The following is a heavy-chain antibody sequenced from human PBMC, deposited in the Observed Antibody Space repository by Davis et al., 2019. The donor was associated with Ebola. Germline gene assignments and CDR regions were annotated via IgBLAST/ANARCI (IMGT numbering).Heavy chain of an antibody. CDR1: GFTFSSYA. CDR2: ISYDGSNK. J-gene: IGHJ6*02. V-gene: IGHV3-30-3*01. Sequence: PGGSLRLSCAASGFTFSSYAMHWVRQAPGKGLEWVAVISYDGSNKYYADSVKGRFTISRDNAKNSLYLQMNSLRAEDTAVYYCARDRGVAAADSPGMDVWGQGTTVTVSS. D-gene: IGHD6-13*01. CDR3: ARDRGVAAADSPGMDV.